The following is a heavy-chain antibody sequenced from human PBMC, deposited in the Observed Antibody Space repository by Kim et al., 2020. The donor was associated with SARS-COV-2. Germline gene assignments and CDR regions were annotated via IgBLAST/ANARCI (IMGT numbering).Heavy chain of an antibody. Sequence: ASVKVSCKASGYTFTGYYMHWVRQAPGQGLEWMGRINPNSGGTNYAQKFQGRVTMTRDTSISTAYMELSRLRSDDTAVYYCARAPVLLWFGELDYFDYWGQGTLVTVSS. CDR1: GYTFTGYY. D-gene: IGHD3-10*01. CDR2: INPNSGGT. J-gene: IGHJ4*02. V-gene: IGHV1-2*06. CDR3: ARAPVLLWFGELDYFDY.